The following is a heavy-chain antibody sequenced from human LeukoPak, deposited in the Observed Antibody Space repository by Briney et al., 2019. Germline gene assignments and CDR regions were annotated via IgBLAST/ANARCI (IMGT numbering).Heavy chain of an antibody. CDR2: VDHDGSGT. CDR3: ATDLG. Sequence: GGSLRLSCAASGFTFTDYWMHWVRQAPGKGLVWVSRVDHDGSGTAYADSVTGRFTISRDNAKNTVYLQKNSLRADDTAVYYCATDLGWGQGTLVTVSS. V-gene: IGHV3-74*01. CDR1: GFTFTDYW. D-gene: IGHD4-17*01. J-gene: IGHJ4*02.